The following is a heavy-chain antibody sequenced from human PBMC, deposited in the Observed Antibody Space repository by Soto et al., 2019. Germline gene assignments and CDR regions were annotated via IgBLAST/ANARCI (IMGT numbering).Heavy chain of an antibody. CDR2: IDPSDSYI. Sequence: GESLKISCKGSGYSFTSYWISWVRQMPGKGLEWMGRIDPSDSYINYSPSFQGHVTISADKSISTAYLQWSRLKASDTAMYYCAGSSSSGGYYYYGMDVWGQGTTVTVSS. V-gene: IGHV5-10-1*01. CDR1: GYSFTSYW. D-gene: IGHD6-13*01. CDR3: AGSSSSGGYYYYGMDV. J-gene: IGHJ6*02.